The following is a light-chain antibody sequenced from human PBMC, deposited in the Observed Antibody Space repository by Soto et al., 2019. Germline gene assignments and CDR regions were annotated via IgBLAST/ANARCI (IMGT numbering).Light chain of an antibody. CDR1: SSDVGNSDL. V-gene: IGLV2-23*01. J-gene: IGLJ1*01. CDR3: CSYGRCGSFV. CDR2: EAT. Sequence: QSALTQPASVSGSPGQSITISCTATSSDVGNSDLVSWYQHHPGKAPKLMIYEATKRPSGVSDRFSGSRSANTASLTISGLQAEDEADYYCCSYGRCGSFVFGTGTKVTVL.